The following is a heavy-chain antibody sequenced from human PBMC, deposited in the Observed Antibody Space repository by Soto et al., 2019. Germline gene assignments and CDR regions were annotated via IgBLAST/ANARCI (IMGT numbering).Heavy chain of an antibody. D-gene: IGHD3-10*01. J-gene: IGHJ6*02. Sequence: SVKVSCKASGGTFSSYAISWVRQAPGQGLEWMGGIIPIFGTANYAQKFQGRVTITADESTSTAYMELSSLRSEDTAVYYCARRGGVRGARYYYYGMDVWGQGTTVTVSS. CDR1: GGTFSSYA. CDR2: IIPIFGTA. CDR3: ARRGGVRGARYYYYGMDV. V-gene: IGHV1-69*13.